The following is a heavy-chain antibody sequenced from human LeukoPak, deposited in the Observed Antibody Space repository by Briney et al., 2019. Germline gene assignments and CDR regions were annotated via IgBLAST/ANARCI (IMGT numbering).Heavy chain of an antibody. D-gene: IGHD3-3*01. CDR2: ISGSGGST. Sequence: GGSLRLSCTGSGFTFSHAWMSWVRQAPGKGLEWVSAISGSGGSTYYADSVKGRFTISRDNSKNTLYLQMNSLRAEDTAVYYCAKDGRITIFGVGRYFDYWGQGTLVTVSS. CDR1: GFTFSHAW. V-gene: IGHV3-23*01. J-gene: IGHJ4*02. CDR3: AKDGRITIFGVGRYFDY.